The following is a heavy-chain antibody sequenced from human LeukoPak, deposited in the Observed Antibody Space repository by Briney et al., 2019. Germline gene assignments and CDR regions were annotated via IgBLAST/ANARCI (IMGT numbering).Heavy chain of an antibody. D-gene: IGHD6-19*01. J-gene: IGHJ4*02. V-gene: IGHV3-73*01. Sequence: PGGSLRLSCAASGFTSSGSAMHWVRQASGKGLEWVGRIRSKANSYATAYAASVKGRFTISRDDSKNTAYLQMNSLKTEDTAVYYCTRRGYSSGWYGFDYWGQGTLVTVSS. CDR3: TRRGYSSGWYGFDY. CDR2: IRSKANSYAT. CDR1: GFTSSGSA.